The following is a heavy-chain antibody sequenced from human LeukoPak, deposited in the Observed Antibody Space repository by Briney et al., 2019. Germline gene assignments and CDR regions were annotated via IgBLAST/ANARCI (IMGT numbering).Heavy chain of an antibody. Sequence: ASVKISCKVSGYTFTDYYMHWVQQPPGKGLEWMGLVDPEDGETIYAEKFQGRVTITADTSTDTAYMELSSLRSEDTAVYYCARVRVNRRDPPDYWGQGALVTVSS. CDR1: GYTFTDYY. CDR2: VDPEDGET. J-gene: IGHJ4*02. D-gene: IGHD1-14*01. CDR3: ARVRVNRRDPPDY. V-gene: IGHV1-69-2*01.